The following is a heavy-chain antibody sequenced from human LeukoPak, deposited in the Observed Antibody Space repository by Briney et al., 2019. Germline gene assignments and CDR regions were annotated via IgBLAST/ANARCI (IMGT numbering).Heavy chain of an antibody. J-gene: IGHJ4*02. D-gene: IGHD3-10*01. CDR3: VKGTTTYYGSGSYLDY. CDR2: IGSNGGST. V-gene: IGHV3-64D*06. CDR1: GFTFSSYA. Sequence: GGSLRLSCSASGFTFSSYAMHWVRQAPGKGLEYVSAIGSNGGSTYYADSVKGRFTISRDNSKNTLYLQMSSLRAEDTAVYYCVKGTTTYYGSGSYLDYWGQGTLVTVSS.